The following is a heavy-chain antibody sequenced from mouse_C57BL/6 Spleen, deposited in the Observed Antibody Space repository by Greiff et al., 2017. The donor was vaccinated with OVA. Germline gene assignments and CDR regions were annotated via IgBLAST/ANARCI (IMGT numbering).Heavy chain of an antibody. CDR1: GYSITSGYY. J-gene: IGHJ3*01. CDR3: ARDRGDGYFTWFAY. V-gene: IGHV3-6*01. CDR2: ISYDGSN. D-gene: IGHD2-3*01. Sequence: ESGPGLVKPSQSLSLPCSVTGYSITSGYYWNWIRQFPGNKLEWMGYISYDGSNNYNPSLKNRISITRDTSKNQFFLKLNSVTTEDTATYYCARDRGDGYFTWFAYWGQGTLVTVSA.